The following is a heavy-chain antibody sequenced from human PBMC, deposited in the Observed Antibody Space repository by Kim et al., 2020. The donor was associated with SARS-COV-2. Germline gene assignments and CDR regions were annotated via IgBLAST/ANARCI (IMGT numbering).Heavy chain of an antibody. Sequence: RTNHHPPLKRRVTISVDTSKNQFSLKLSSVTAADTAVYYCARDQVSYGMDVWGQGTTVTVSS. J-gene: IGHJ6*02. CDR3: ARDQVSYGMDV. V-gene: IGHV4-59*01. CDR2: RT.